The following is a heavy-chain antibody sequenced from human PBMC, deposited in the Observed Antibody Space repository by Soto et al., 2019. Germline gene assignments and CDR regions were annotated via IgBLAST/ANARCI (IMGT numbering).Heavy chain of an antibody. CDR2: IYYSGST. D-gene: IGHD2-15*01. CDR1: GGSISSYY. Sequence: PSETLSLTCTVSGGSISSYYWSWIRQPPGKGLEWIGYIYYSGSTNYNPSLKSRVTISVDTSKNQFSLKLSSVTAADTAVYYCARAVLALNWFDPWGQGTLVTVSS. V-gene: IGHV4-59*01. CDR3: ARAVLALNWFDP. J-gene: IGHJ5*02.